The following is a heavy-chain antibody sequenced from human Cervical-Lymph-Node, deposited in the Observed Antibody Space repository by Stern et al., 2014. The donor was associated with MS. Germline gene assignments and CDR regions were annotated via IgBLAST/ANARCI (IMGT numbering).Heavy chain of an antibody. CDR2: IYSGDNT. Sequence: EVHLVESGGGLVQPGGSLRLSCAASGFTVSSSYMSWVRQAPGKGLEWVSVIYSGDNTYYADSVKGRFTISRDNPKNTLYVQMNSLRVEDTAVYYCARALPGLAVAGPFDYWGQGTLVTVSS. J-gene: IGHJ4*02. CDR3: ARALPGLAVAGPFDY. V-gene: IGHV3-66*01. D-gene: IGHD6-19*01. CDR1: GFTVSSSY.